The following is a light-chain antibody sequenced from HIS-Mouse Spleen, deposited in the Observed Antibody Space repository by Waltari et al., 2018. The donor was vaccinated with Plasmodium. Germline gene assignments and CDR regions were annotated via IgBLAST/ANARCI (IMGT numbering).Light chain of an antibody. V-gene: IGLV3-10*01. CDR3: YSTDSSGNHRV. J-gene: IGLJ3*02. CDR1: ALPKKY. Sequence: SYELTQPPSVSVSPGQTARINCSGDALPKKYAYWYQQKSGQAPELVIYEDSKRPAGIPERFSGSSSGTMATLTSSGAQVEDEADYYCYSTDSSGNHRVFGGGTKLTVL. CDR2: EDS.